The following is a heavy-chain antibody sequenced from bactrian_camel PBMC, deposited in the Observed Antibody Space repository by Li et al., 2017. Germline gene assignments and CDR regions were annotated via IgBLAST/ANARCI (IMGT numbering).Heavy chain of an antibody. CDR1: GATYSSYYC. CDR2: IDSYGNT. D-gene: IGHD6*01. J-gene: IGHJ4*01. V-gene: IGHV3S10*01. CDR3: AQSAGIGGSWDRC. Sequence: VQLVESGGGSVQAGGTLRLSCAGSGATYSSYYCMAWFRQAPGKEREGVAAIDSYGNTRYADSVKGRFTISQDKAKNIVYLQMNTLKPEDTAVYHCAQSAGIGGSWDRCWSQGTQVTVS.